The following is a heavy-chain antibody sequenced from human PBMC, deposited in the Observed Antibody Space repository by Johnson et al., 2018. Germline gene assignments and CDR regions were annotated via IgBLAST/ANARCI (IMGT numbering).Heavy chain of an antibody. Sequence: VQLVESGAEVKKPGESLKISCKGSGYSFTNYWIGWVRQMPGKGLEWMGIIHPGDSDTRYSPSFQGQVTISADKSISTPYLQWSSRKASDTARYYCARQNGTSVTGTGYYYGMDVWGQGTTVTVSS. CDR1: GYSFTNYW. CDR2: IHPGDSDT. J-gene: IGHJ6*02. CDR3: ARQNGTSVTGTGYYYGMDV. V-gene: IGHV5-51*01. D-gene: IGHD6-19*01.